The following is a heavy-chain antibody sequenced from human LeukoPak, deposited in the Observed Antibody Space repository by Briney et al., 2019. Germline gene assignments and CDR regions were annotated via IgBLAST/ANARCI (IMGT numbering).Heavy chain of an antibody. V-gene: IGHV3-21*01. CDR2: ISGSSAYI. Sequence: PGGSLRLSCAASGFTFSSYSMTWVRQAPGTGLEGVSSISGSSAYISSAASVKGRFTISGDNAKKSLYVQMSSLSAEDTAVYYCARGGCSGAGNCCLFDDWGQGTLLTVSS. J-gene: IGHJ5*02. CDR1: GFTFSSYS. D-gene: IGHD5-12*01. CDR3: ARGGCSGAGNCCLFDD.